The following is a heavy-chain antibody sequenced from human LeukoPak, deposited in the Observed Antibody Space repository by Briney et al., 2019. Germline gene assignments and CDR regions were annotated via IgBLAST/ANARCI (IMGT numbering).Heavy chain of an antibody. CDR1: GYIFISYW. CDR2: IYPGDSDT. D-gene: IGHD2-15*01. V-gene: IGHV5-51*01. J-gene: IGHJ3*02. Sequence: NHGASLQISCEGSGYIFISYWIGWVRQLPGKGLEWMGIIYPGDSDTRYSPSFQGQVTISADKSISTAYLQWSSLKASDTAMYYCARGNGDIVVVVAATDAFDIWGQGTMVTVSS. CDR3: ARGNGDIVVVVAATDAFDI.